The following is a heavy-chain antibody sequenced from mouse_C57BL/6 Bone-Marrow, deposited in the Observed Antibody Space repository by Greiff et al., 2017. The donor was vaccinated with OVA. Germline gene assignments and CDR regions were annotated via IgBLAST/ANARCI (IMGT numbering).Heavy chain of an antibody. CDR1: GYTFTSYW. CDR3: ARIRYDYDRGGWYFDV. CDR2: INPSSGYT. D-gene: IGHD2-4*01. Sequence: QVQLKQSGAELATPGASVKLSCKASGYTFTSYWMHWVKQRPGQGLEWIGYINPSSGYTKYNQKFKDKATLTADKSSSPAYMQLSSLTYEDSAVYYGARIRYDYDRGGWYFDVWGTGTTVTVSS. J-gene: IGHJ1*03. V-gene: IGHV1-7*01.